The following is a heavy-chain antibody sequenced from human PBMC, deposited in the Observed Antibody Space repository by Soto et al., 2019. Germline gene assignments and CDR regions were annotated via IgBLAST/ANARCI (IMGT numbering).Heavy chain of an antibody. CDR3: ARDKGHASGSYYGY. Sequence: QVQLVQSGAEVKKPGASVKVSCKASGYTFTSYGISWVRQAPGQGLEWMGCISAYNGNTNYAQKLQDRVTTTTDRATSTGYMDLRSLRSDDTAVYYCARDKGHASGSYYGYWGQGTLVTVSS. D-gene: IGHD3-10*01. J-gene: IGHJ4*02. V-gene: IGHV1-18*01. CDR2: ISAYNGNT. CDR1: GYTFTSYG.